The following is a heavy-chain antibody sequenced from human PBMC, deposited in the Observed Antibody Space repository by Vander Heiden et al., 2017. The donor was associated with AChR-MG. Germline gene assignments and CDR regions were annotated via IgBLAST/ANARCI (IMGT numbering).Heavy chain of an antibody. CDR1: VSSFTGYW. Sequence: EVQLVQSGAEVKKPGESLKISSKGCVSSFTGYWIGWVRQMPGKGLEWMGIIYPGDSDTRYIPAFQGQVTISAEKSISTAYLQWSSMKASDTAMYYCARACDSSSCHFDLWGRGTLVTVSS. V-gene: IGHV5-51*01. CDR3: ARACDSSSCHFDL. J-gene: IGHJ2*01. D-gene: IGHD6-13*01. CDR2: IYPGDSDT.